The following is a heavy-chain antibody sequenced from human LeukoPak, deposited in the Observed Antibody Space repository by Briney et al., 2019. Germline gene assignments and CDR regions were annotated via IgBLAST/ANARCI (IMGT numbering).Heavy chain of an antibody. V-gene: IGHV3-74*01. CDR2: INTDGGST. D-gene: IGHD6-19*01. Sequence: PGGSLRLSCAASGFTFGSYWMHWVRQAPGKGLVWVSRINTDGGSTTYADSVKGRFTISRDNAKNTLYLQMNSLRAEDTAVYYCARGRGIAVAGKSAHGYWGQGTLVTVSS. J-gene: IGHJ4*02. CDR3: ARGRGIAVAGKSAHGY. CDR1: GFTFGSYW.